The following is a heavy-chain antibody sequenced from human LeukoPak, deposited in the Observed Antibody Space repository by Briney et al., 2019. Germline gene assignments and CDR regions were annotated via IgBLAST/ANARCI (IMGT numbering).Heavy chain of an antibody. D-gene: IGHD3-10*01. CDR3: ARHPPYGSTSFDY. Sequence: GEPLKISCKGSGYSFTSYWISWVRQMPGKGLEWMGRIDPSDSYTNYSPSFQGHVTISVDKSISTAYLQWSSLKASDTAMYYCARHPPYGSTSFDYWGQGTLVTVSS. CDR1: GYSFTSYW. V-gene: IGHV5-10-1*01. J-gene: IGHJ4*02. CDR2: IDPSDSYT.